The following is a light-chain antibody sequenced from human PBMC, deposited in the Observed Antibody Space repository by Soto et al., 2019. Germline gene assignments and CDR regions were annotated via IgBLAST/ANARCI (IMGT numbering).Light chain of an antibody. V-gene: IGKV1-5*03. CDR2: KES. Sequence: DIQMTQSPSTLSASVGDRVTITCRASQSISSWLAWYQQKPGKATKLLIYKESSLESGVPPRFSGSGSGTEFTLTISSMQPDEVATDYCQQYNSYFALSFSGRTKEEIK. CDR3: QQYNSYFALS. CDR1: QSISSW. J-gene: IGKJ4*01.